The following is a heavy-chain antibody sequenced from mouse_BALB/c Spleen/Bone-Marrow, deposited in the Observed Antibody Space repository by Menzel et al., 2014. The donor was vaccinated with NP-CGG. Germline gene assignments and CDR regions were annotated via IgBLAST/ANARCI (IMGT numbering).Heavy chain of an antibody. CDR2: IYPGNSGT. V-gene: IGHV1-5*01. CDR3: TRSITTAVEFDY. Sequence: SGTVLARPGASVKMSCKASGYSFXSYWMYWIKQRPGQGLEWIGAIYPGNSGTSYNQNFKGKAKLTAVTSASTAYMELSSLTNEDSAVYYCTRSITTAVEFDYWGQGTGLTVSS. CDR1: GYSFXSYW. J-gene: IGHJ2*03. D-gene: IGHD1-1*01.